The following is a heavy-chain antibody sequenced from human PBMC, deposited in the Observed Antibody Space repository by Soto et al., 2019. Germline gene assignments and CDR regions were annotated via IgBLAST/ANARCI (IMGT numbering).Heavy chain of an antibody. D-gene: IGHD1-1*01. V-gene: IGHV3-23*01. Sequence: RGSLRLSCAASGFTFSSFAMSWVRQAPGKGLEWVSTINKSGGSTYYADSVKGRFTISRDNSKNMLFLQINGLRAEDTAVYYCAKDPPTTGTTFDYWGRGTLVTVSS. J-gene: IGHJ4*02. CDR1: GFTFSSFA. CDR2: INKSGGST. CDR3: AKDPPTTGTTFDY.